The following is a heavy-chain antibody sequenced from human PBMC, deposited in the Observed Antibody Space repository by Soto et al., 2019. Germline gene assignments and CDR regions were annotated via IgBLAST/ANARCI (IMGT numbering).Heavy chain of an antibody. J-gene: IGHJ6*02. CDR3: ARGYDSSGYYFGYYYYGMDV. D-gene: IGHD3-22*01. Sequence: SSETLSLTCTVSGGSISSYYWSWIRQPPGKGLEWIGYIYYSGSTNYNPPLKSRVTISVDTSKNQFSLKLSSVTAADTAVYYCARGYDSSGYYFGYYYYGMDVWGQGTTVTVSS. CDR2: IYYSGST. V-gene: IGHV4-59*01. CDR1: GGSISSYY.